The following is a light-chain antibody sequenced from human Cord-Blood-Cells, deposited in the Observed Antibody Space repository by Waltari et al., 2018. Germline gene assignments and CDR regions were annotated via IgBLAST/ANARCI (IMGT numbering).Light chain of an antibody. J-gene: IGLJ1*01. CDR2: DVS. CDR3: CSYAGSYPYV. CDR1: SSDVGGYNY. V-gene: IGLV2-11*01. Sequence: QSALTQPRSVSGSPGQSDTISCTGTSSDVGGYNYVSWYQQHPGKAPKRMVYDVSKRRSGVPDRFSGAKSGNTASLTISGLQAEDEADYYCCSYAGSYPYVFGTGTKVTVL.